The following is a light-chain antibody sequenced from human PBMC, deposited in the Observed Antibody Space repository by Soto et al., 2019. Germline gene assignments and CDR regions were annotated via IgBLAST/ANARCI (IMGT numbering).Light chain of an antibody. J-gene: IGKJ1*01. Sequence: DLQLTQSPSFLSASVGDRITITCRASQGISSYLAWYQQKPGKAPRLLIYDAYTLQSGVPSRFSGSGSGTEFTLTISILQPEDFATYYCQQLKSYPRTFVQGIKLEIK. CDR2: DAY. V-gene: IGKV1-9*01. CDR3: QQLKSYPRT. CDR1: QGISSY.